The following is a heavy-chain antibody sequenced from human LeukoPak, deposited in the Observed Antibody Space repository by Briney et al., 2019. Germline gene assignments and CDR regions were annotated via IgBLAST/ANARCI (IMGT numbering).Heavy chain of an antibody. CDR2: FYYSGST. V-gene: IGHV4-59*01. CDR3: ARGVAGAKDYFDY. CDR1: GFTFTKAY. D-gene: IGHD1-26*01. J-gene: IGHJ4*02. Sequence: GSLRLSCAASGFTFTKAYMSWIRQPPGRGLEWIGYFYYSGSTNYNPSLKSRVTISVDTSRNQFSLKLNSVTAADTAVYYCARGVAGAKDYFDYWGQGTLVTVSS.